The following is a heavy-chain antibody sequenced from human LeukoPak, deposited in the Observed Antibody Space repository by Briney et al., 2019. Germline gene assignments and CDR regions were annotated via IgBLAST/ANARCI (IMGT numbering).Heavy chain of an antibody. J-gene: IGHJ4*02. CDR3: AKGPGSTSFHYFDY. CDR1: GFTFSSYG. CDR2: IRYDGSNK. Sequence: PGGSLRLSCAASGFTFSSYGMHWVRQAPGKGLEWVAFIRYDGSNKYYADSVKGRFTISRDNSKNTLYLQMNSLRAEDTAVYYCAKGPGSTSFHYFDYWGQGTLVTVSS. V-gene: IGHV3-30*02. D-gene: IGHD2-2*01.